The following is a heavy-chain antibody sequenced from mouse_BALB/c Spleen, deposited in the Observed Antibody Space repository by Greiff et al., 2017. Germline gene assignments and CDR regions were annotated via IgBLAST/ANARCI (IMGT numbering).Heavy chain of an antibody. V-gene: IGHV5-6-3*01. CDR3: ARGLDY. CDR1: GFTFSSYG. CDR2: INSNGGST. J-gene: IGHJ2*01. Sequence: EVMLVESGGGLVQPGGSLKLSCAASGFTFSSYGMSWVRQTPDKRLELVATINSNGGSTYYPDSVKGRFTISRDNAKNTLYLQMCSLKSEDTAMYYCARGLDYWGQGTTLTVSS. D-gene: IGHD3-3*01.